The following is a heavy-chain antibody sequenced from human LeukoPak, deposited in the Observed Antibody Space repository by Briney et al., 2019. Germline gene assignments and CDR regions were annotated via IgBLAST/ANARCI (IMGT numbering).Heavy chain of an antibody. D-gene: IGHD2-2*01. CDR2: ISGSGGST. CDR1: GFTFSSYA. Sequence: PGGSLRLSCAASGFTFSSYAMSWVRQAPGKGLEWVSAISGSGGSTYYVDSVKGRFTISRDNSKNTLYLQMSSLRAEDTAAYYCAKGACSGTSCSPDYWGQGTLVIVSS. CDR3: AKGACSGTSCSPDY. V-gene: IGHV3-23*01. J-gene: IGHJ4*02.